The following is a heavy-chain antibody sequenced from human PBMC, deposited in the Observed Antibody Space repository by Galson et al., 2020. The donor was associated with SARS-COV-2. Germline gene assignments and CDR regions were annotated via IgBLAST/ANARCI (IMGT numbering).Heavy chain of an antibody. V-gene: IGHV3-30*03. J-gene: IGHJ6*02. CDR1: GFTFSSYG. CDR3: ASAPSTGDTTYYYYGMDA. CDR2: ISYDGSNK. D-gene: IGHD7-27*01. Sequence: GESLKISCAASGFTFSSYGMHWVRQAPGKGLEWVAVISYDGSNKYYADSVKGRFTISRDNSKNTLYLQMNSLRAEDTAVYYCASAPSTGDTTYYYYGMDAWGQGSTVTVSS.